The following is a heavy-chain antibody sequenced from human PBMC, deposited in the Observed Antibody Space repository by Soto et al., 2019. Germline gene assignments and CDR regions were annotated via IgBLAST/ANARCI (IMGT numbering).Heavy chain of an antibody. CDR3: AKGKISTTTYTSFDS. CDR2: FCGPGGGT. D-gene: IGHD1-26*01. Sequence: EVQLLESGGGLVHLGGSLRLSCEASGFTFSRFAMSWVRQTPGKGLEWVSTFCGPGGGTYYADYVKGRFTISRDNFKSAVHLQMNSLRAEDTAIYYCAKGKISTTTYTSFDSWGRGTLVSVSS. J-gene: IGHJ5*01. V-gene: IGHV3-23*01. CDR1: GFTFSRFA.